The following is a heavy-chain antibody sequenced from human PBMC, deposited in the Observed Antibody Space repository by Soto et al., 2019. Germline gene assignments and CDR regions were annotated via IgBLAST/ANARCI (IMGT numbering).Heavy chain of an antibody. CDR3: ARGQGTRENWFDP. V-gene: IGHV4-4*02. CDR1: GGSISSSNW. CDR2: IYHSGST. D-gene: IGHD3-10*01. Sequence: SETLSLTCAVSGGSISSSNWWSWVRQPPGKGLEWIGEIYHSGSTNYNPSLKSRVTISVDKSKNQFSLKLSSVTAADTAVYYCARGQGTRENWFDPWGQGTLVTVSS. J-gene: IGHJ5*02.